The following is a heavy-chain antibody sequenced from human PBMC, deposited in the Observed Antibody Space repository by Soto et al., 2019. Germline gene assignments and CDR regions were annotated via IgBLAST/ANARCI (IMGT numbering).Heavy chain of an antibody. J-gene: IGHJ4*02. Sequence: GGSLRLSCAASGISTSSYWMGWVRQAPGRGLEWVASIKKDGSEKYYMDSLKGRFTISRDNALNSLYLQMNSLRAEDTAVYFCVTGYHSDYWGQGTLVTVSS. CDR3: VTGYHSDY. CDR2: IKKDGSEK. D-gene: IGHD5-18*01. CDR1: GISTSSYW. V-gene: IGHV3-7*03.